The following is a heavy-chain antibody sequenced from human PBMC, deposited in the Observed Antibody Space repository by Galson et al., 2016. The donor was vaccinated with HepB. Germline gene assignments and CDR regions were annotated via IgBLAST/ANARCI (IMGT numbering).Heavy chain of an antibody. Sequence: SLRLSCAASGFTFSSYVMHWVRQAPGKGLEWVAVIWNDGSNKYYADSVKGRFTISRDNSKNTLYLQMNSLRAGDTAVYYCARENIVVVPTTILNYGLDVWGQGTTVTVSS. V-gene: IGHV3-33*01. D-gene: IGHD2-2*01. CDR1: GFTFSSYV. J-gene: IGHJ6*02. CDR3: ARENIVVVPTTILNYGLDV. CDR2: IWNDGSNK.